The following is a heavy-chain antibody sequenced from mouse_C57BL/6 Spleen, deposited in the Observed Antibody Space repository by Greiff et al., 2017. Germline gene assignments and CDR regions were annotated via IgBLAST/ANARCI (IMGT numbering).Heavy chain of an antibody. CDR1: GYSITSGYY. CDR3: ARRVGDAMDY. V-gene: IGHV3-6*01. Sequence: ESGPGLVKPSQSLSLTCSVTGYSITSGYYWNWIRQFPGNKLEWMGYISYDGSNNYNPSLKNRISITRDTSKNQFFLKLNSVTTEDTATYYCARRVGDAMDYWGQGTSVTVSS. CDR2: ISYDGSN. J-gene: IGHJ4*01. D-gene: IGHD1-1*02.